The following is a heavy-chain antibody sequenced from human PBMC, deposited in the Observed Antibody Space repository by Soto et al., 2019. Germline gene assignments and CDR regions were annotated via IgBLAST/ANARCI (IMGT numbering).Heavy chain of an antibody. D-gene: IGHD5-12*01. V-gene: IGHV3-7*03. Sequence: YWITRVSQAPGKGLEWVANIMQDGSEKYYADSVKGRFTISRDNSKNTLYLQMNSLRAEDTAVYYCAIPCEAMAKSGFDIWGQGTLVSGSS. CDR2: IMQDGSEK. CDR3: AIPCEAMAKSGFDI. J-gene: IGHJ4*02. CDR1: YW.